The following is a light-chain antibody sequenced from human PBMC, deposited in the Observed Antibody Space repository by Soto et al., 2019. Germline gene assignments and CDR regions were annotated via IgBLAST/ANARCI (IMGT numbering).Light chain of an antibody. CDR1: QTISSW. CDR3: QQYYNYPLT. CDR2: KAS. Sequence: EIQMTQSPSTLSGSVGDRVTITCRASQTISSWLAWYQQKPGKAPKLLIFKASTLQSGVPSSFSGSGSGTEFTLTISSLQPGDFATYYCQQYYNYPLTFGQGTKVDI. J-gene: IGKJ1*01. V-gene: IGKV1-5*03.